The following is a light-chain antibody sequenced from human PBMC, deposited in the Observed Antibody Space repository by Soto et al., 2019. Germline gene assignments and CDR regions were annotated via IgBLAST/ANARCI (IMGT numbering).Light chain of an antibody. Sequence: EIVLTQSPGTLSLSPGERATLSCRASQGVASRYLAWYQQKPGQAPRLLIYGASTRATGIPDRFSGSGLGTDFTLTISRLEPEDFAVYYCQQYDSSPIAFGQGTRLEIK. CDR1: QGVASRY. J-gene: IGKJ5*01. CDR2: GAS. CDR3: QQYDSSPIA. V-gene: IGKV3-20*01.